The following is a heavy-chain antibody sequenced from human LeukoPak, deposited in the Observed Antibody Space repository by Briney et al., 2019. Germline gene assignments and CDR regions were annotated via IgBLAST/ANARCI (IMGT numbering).Heavy chain of an antibody. Sequence: SETLSLTCTVSGGSINSYWSWIRQPAGKGLEWIGRIYTSGSTNYNPSLKSRVTISVDTSKNQFSLKLSSVTAADTAVYYCAKSLVAAAGNNWFDPWGQGTLVTVSS. CDR1: GGSINSY. V-gene: IGHV4-4*07. CDR3: AKSLVAAAGNNWFDP. CDR2: IYTSGST. D-gene: IGHD6-13*01. J-gene: IGHJ5*02.